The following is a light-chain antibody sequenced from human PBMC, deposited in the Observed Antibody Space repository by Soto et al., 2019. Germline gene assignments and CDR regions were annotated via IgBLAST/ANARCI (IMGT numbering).Light chain of an antibody. CDR2: EVN. CDR3: SSYAGSNNVI. CDR1: SSDVGHYDY. V-gene: IGLV2-8*01. Sequence: QSALTQPPSASGSPGQSVTISCTGTSSDVGHYDYVSWYQQHPGKAPKLVIFEVNERPSGVPDRFSGSKSGNTASLTVSGLQAEDEADYYCSSYAGSNNVIFGGGTKLTVL. J-gene: IGLJ2*01.